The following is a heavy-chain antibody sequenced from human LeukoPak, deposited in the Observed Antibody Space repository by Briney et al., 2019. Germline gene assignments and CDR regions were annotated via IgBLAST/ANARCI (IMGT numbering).Heavy chain of an antibody. CDR3: ARSWGQTGSYSS. J-gene: IGHJ4*02. D-gene: IGHD1-26*01. V-gene: IGHV3-7*04. Sequence: AGSLTLSSAASGFTISGYWMSWVRQAPGKGLEWVANIKQDGSEKYYVGSGKGRFTISRDNAQNSLYLQMSSLRAEDTAVYYCARSWGQTGSYSSWGQGALGAVSS. CDR1: GFTISGYW. CDR2: IKQDGSEK.